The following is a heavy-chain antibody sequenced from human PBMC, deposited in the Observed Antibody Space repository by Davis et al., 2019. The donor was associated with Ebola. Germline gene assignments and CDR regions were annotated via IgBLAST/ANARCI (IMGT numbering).Heavy chain of an antibody. CDR2: INPSGGST. CDR1: GYTFTSYY. Sequence: ASVKVSCKASGYTFTSYYMHWVRQAPGQGLEWMGIINPSGGSTSYAQRFQGRITMTRDTSTSTVYMELSSLRSEDTAVYYCARDLAVAGTEYWGQGTLVTVSS. V-gene: IGHV1-46*01. D-gene: IGHD6-19*01. CDR3: ARDLAVAGTEY. J-gene: IGHJ4*02.